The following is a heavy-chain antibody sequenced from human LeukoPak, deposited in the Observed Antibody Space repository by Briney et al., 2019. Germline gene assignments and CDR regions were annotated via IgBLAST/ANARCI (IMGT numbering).Heavy chain of an antibody. V-gene: IGHV3-11*04. Sequence: GGSLRLSCAASGFTFSDYYMSWIRQAPGKGLEWVSYTSSSGSTIYYADSVEGRFTISRDNAKNSLYLQMNRLRAEDTAVYYCARVVTIEAYYYCYMDVWGKGTTVTVSS. CDR1: GFTFSDYY. CDR3: ARVVTIEAYYYCYMDV. CDR2: TSSSGSTI. D-gene: IGHD4-11*01. J-gene: IGHJ6*03.